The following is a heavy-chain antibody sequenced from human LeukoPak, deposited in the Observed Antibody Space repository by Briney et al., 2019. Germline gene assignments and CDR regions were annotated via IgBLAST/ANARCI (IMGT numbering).Heavy chain of an antibody. CDR2: INAGNGNT. J-gene: IGHJ4*02. CDR1: GYTFTSYA. V-gene: IGHV1-3*01. CDR3: ARWPNAYYFDY. D-gene: IGHD1-1*01. Sequence: ASVKVSCKASGYTFTSYAMHWVRPAPGQRLEWMGWINAGNGNTKYSQKFQGRVTITRDTSASTAYMELSSLRSEDTAVYYCARWPNAYYFDYWGQGTLVTVSS.